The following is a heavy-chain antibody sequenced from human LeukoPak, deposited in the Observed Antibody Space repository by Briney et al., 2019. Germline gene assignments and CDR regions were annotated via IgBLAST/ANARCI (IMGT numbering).Heavy chain of an antibody. CDR3: AKDPSTVTTGVFDI. CDR2: ISYDGTNK. CDR1: GFSFSSYA. V-gene: IGHV3-30*18. Sequence: PGGSLRLSCTASGFSFSSYAMNWVRQAPGKGLEWVAVISYDGTNKYYADSVRGRFIMSRDNSKNTLYLQMNSLRAEDTAVYYCAKDPSTVTTGVFDIWGQGTMVSVSS. J-gene: IGHJ3*02. D-gene: IGHD4-17*01.